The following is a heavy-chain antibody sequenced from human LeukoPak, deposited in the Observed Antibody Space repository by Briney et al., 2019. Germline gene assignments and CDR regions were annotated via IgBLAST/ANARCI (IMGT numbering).Heavy chain of an antibody. CDR3: ARRSAEWRGCEYFDY. CDR2: IYPGDSDT. J-gene: IGHJ4*02. Sequence: GESLKISCKGSGYSFTSYWIGWVRQMPGKGLEWMGIIYPGDSDTRYSPSFQGQVTISADKSISTAYLQWSSLKASDTAMYYCARRSAEWRGCEYFDYWGQGTLVTVSS. CDR1: GYSFTSYW. V-gene: IGHV5-51*01. D-gene: IGHD3-3*01.